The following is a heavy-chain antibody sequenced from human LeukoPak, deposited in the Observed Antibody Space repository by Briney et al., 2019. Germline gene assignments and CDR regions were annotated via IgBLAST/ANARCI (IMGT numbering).Heavy chain of an antibody. CDR1: GGSISSSSYY. CDR3: ARERAYGDYGSLGYYYYGMDV. V-gene: IGHV4-39*07. Sequence: SETLSLTCTVSGGSISSSSYYWGWLRQPPGKGLEWIGSIYYSGSTYYNPSLKSRVTISVDRSKNQFSLKLSSVTAADTAVYYCARERAYGDYGSLGYYYYGMDVWGQGTTVTVSS. D-gene: IGHD4-17*01. J-gene: IGHJ6*02. CDR2: IYYSGST.